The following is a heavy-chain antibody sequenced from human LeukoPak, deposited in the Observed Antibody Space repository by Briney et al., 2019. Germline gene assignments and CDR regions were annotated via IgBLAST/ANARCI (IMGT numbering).Heavy chain of an antibody. CDR1: GFTFSSYA. CDR2: ISGSGDST. Sequence: GSLRLSCAASGFTFSSYAMSWVRQAPGKGLEWVSAISGSGDSTYYADSVKGRFTISRDKSKNTLYLQMNSLRAEDTAVYYCAKYSGYDILTGSIDRWFDPWGQGTQVTVSS. J-gene: IGHJ5*02. D-gene: IGHD3-9*01. CDR3: AKYSGYDILTGSIDRWFDP. V-gene: IGHV3-23*01.